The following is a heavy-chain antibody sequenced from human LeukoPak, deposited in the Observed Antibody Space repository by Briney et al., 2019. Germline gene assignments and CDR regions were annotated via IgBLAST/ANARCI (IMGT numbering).Heavy chain of an antibody. CDR3: AGDRSGLAAAGGGFDP. CDR2: ISSSSSYI. V-gene: IGHV3-21*01. D-gene: IGHD6-13*01. J-gene: IGHJ5*02. CDR1: GFTFSSYS. Sequence: PGGSLRLSCAASGFTFSSYSMNWVRQTPGKGLEWVSSISSSSSYIYYADSVKGRFTSSRDNAKNSLYLQMNSLRDEDAAVNYCAGDRSGLAAAGGGFDPGPQGTLLSVSS.